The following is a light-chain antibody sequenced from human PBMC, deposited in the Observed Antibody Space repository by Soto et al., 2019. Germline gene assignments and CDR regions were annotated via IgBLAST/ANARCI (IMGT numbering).Light chain of an antibody. CDR2: DGS. Sequence: EIVLTQSPDTLSLSPGERATLSCRASQSVSRSLAWYQQKPGQAPRLLIYDGSIRATGIPDRFSGSGSGTDFTLTVSRLEPEDFAVYHCQQYGRSPFIFGGGTKVEIK. V-gene: IGKV3-20*01. CDR3: QQYGRSPFI. CDR1: QSVSRS. J-gene: IGKJ4*01.